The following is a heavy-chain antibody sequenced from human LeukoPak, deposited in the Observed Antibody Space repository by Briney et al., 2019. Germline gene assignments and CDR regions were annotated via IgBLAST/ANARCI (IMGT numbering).Heavy chain of an antibody. CDR3: ARRRYYDGSGYLE. J-gene: IGHJ1*01. Sequence: PSETLSLTWSVSGDSISRSDSYWDWICQPPGKGLEWIGTIYYSGRTYYSPSLNSRVTMSVDTSSNQFSLNLRSVTAADTAVYYCARRRYYDGSGYLEWGQGTLLSVSS. D-gene: IGHD3-22*01. CDR2: IYYSGRT. V-gene: IGHV4-39*01. CDR1: GDSISRSDSY.